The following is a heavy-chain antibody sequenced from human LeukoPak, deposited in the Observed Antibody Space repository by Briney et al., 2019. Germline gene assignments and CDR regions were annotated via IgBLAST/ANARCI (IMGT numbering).Heavy chain of an antibody. Sequence: ASVTVSCKASGYRFTSYSISWVRQAPGQGLEWVGWISSYNGKTNYGKKVEGRVTMNKDTTKSTDYMELRRERSDDTAIFYFARNYDSSKDGNDYWGQGTLVTVSS. CDR1: GYRFTSYS. CDR2: ISSYNGKT. CDR3: ARNYDSSKDGNDY. J-gene: IGHJ4*02. V-gene: IGHV1-18*01. D-gene: IGHD3-22*01.